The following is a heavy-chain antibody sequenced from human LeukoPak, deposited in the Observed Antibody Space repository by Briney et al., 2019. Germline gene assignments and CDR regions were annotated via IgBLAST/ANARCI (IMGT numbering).Heavy chain of an antibody. J-gene: IGHJ6*02. CDR3: ARAGELRFLEWSIGYYYYGMDV. CDR1: GYTFTSYY. V-gene: IGHV1-2*06. Sequence: ASVKVSCKASGYTFTSYYMHWVRQAPGQGLEWMGRINPNSGGTNYAQKFQGRVTMTRDTSISTAYMELSRLRSDDTAVYYCARAGELRFLEWSIGYYYYGMDVWGQGTTVTVSS. D-gene: IGHD3-3*01. CDR2: INPNSGGT.